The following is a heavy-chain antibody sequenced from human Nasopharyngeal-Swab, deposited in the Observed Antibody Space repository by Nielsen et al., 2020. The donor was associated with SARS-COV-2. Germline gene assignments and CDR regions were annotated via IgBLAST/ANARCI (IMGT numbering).Heavy chain of an antibody. Sequence: SLKISCAAPGFTSSSYWMSWVRQAPGKGLEWVANIKQDGSEKYYVDSVKGRFTISRDNAKNSLYLQMNSLRAEDTAVYYCARHYDYVWGSYRHFDYWGQGTLVTVSS. CDR2: IKQDGSEK. J-gene: IGHJ4*02. V-gene: IGHV3-7*01. CDR1: GFTSSSYW. D-gene: IGHD3-16*02. CDR3: ARHYDYVWGSYRHFDY.